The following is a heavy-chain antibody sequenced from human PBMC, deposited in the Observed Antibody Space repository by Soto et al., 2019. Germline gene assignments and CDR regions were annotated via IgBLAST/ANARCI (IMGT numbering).Heavy chain of an antibody. V-gene: IGHV1-69*01. D-gene: IGHD2-2*02. J-gene: IGHJ5*02. CDR2: IIPIFGTA. Sequence: QVQLVQSGAEVKKPGSSVKVSCKASGGTFSSYAISWVRQAPGQGLEWMGGIIPIFGTANYAQKFQGRVTLTADESTSTAYMELSSLRSEDTAVYYCARESIVVVPAAIATRPNWFDPWSQGTLVTVSS. CDR3: ARESIVVVPAAIATRPNWFDP. CDR1: GGTFSSYA.